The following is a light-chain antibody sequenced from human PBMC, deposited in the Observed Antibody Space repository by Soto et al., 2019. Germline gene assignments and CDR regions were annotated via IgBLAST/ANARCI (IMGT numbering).Light chain of an antibody. CDR3: QQRYDWPWT. CDR1: QGVSDY. V-gene: IGKV3-11*01. CDR2: DVS. Sequence: IVLTQSPAFMSLSPGESASLSCRASQGVSDYLAWYQQKPGQAPRLFIYDVSKRATGIPARFSGSGSGTDFTLTISSLEPEDFAVYFCQQRYDWPWTFGLGTKVDIK. J-gene: IGKJ1*01.